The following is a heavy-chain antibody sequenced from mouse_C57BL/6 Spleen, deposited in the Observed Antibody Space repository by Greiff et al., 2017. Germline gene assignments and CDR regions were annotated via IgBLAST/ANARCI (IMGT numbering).Heavy chain of an antibody. CDR3: ARRYDYDDAMDY. J-gene: IGHJ4*01. Sequence: QVQLQQPGAELVKPGASVKMSCKASGYTFTSYWITWVKQRPGQGLEWIGDIYPGSGSTNYNEKFKSKATVTVDTSSSTAYMRLSSLTSEDSAVYYCARRYDYDDAMDYWGQGTSVTVSS. D-gene: IGHD2-4*01. V-gene: IGHV1-55*01. CDR2: IYPGSGST. CDR1: GYTFTSYW.